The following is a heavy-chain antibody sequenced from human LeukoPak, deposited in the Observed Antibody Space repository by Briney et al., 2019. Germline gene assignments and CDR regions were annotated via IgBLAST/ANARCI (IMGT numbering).Heavy chain of an antibody. CDR2: VYSGDRT. V-gene: IGHV3-66*01. D-gene: IGHD1-26*01. CDR1: GFTVNSNY. J-gene: IGHJ4*02. Sequence: PGGSLRLSCAASGFTVNSNYMSWVRQAPGKGLEWVSVVYSGDRTYYADSVKGRFTISRDDSTNTLYLIMNSLRAEDTAVYYRARGYLIDYWGQGTLVTVSS. CDR3: ARGYLIDY.